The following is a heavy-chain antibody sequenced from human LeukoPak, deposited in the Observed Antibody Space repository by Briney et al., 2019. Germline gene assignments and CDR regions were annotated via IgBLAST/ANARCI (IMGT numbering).Heavy chain of an antibody. J-gene: IGHJ6*03. CDR2: INSDGSST. CDR3: ARVSSGSYFGYYYYYMDV. V-gene: IGHV3-74*01. Sequence: GGSLRLSCAASGFTFSNYWMHWVRQAPGKGLVWVSRINSDGSSTSYADSVKGRFTISRDDAKNTLYLQMNSLRAEDTAVYYCARVSSGSYFGYYYYYMDVRGKGTTVNVSS. D-gene: IGHD1-26*01. CDR1: GFTFSNYW.